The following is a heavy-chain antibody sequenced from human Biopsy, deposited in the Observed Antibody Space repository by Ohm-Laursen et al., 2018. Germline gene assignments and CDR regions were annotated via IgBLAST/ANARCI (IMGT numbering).Heavy chain of an antibody. CDR1: GDTFNKYG. J-gene: IGHJ6*02. V-gene: IGHV1-69*04. CDR3: ARDSGILNYGNFKYYHYYGMDV. Sequence: SSVKVSCKASGDTFNKYGIFWVRQAPGQGLEWMGRIIPIVDIVNYAQRFQGRVTMTADKSTSTAYLDLSSLISEDTAVYYCARDSGILNYGNFKYYHYYGMDVWGQGTKVTVSS. D-gene: IGHD4-11*01. CDR2: IIPIVDIV.